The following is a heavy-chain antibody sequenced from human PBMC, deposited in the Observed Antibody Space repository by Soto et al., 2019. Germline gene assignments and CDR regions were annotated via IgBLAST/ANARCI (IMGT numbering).Heavy chain of an antibody. D-gene: IGHD4-17*01. J-gene: IGHJ6*02. CDR3: ARGDYGDYPIRPIHGMDV. Sequence: QVQLVESGGGVVQPGRSLRLSCAASGFTFSSYGMHWVRQAPGKGLEWVAVIWYDGSNKYYADSVKGRFTISRDNSKNTLYLQMNSLRAEDTAVYYCARGDYGDYPIRPIHGMDVWGQGTTVTVSS. V-gene: IGHV3-33*01. CDR2: IWYDGSNK. CDR1: GFTFSSYG.